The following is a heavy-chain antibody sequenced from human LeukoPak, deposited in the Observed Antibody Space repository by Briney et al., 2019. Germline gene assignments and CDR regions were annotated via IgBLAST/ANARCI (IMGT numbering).Heavy chain of an antibody. CDR2: INHSGST. V-gene: IGHV4-34*01. CDR3: ARAPRANYYGSGSLRKGEYYMDV. CDR1: GGSFSGYY. J-gene: IGHJ6*03. D-gene: IGHD3-10*01. Sequence: SETLSLTCAVYGGSFSGYYWSWIRQPPGKGLEWIGEINHSGSTNYNPSLKSRVTISVDTSKNQFSLKLSSVTAADTAVYYCARAPRANYYGSGSLRKGEYYMDVWGKGTTVTISS.